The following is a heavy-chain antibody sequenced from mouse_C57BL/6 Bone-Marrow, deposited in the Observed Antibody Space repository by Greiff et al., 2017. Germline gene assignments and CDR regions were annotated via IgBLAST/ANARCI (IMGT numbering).Heavy chain of an antibody. CDR1: GFHIKNTY. Sequence: VQLKQSVAELVRPGASVKLSCTASGFHIKNTYMHWVKQRPEQGLEWIGRIDPANGNTTYAPKFQGKATRTADTSSNTAYLQLSSLTSEDTAIYYCARWGDYDRDGYWGQGTLVTVSA. D-gene: IGHD2-4*01. CDR3: ARWGDYDRDGY. CDR2: IDPANGNT. V-gene: IGHV14-3*01. J-gene: IGHJ3*01.